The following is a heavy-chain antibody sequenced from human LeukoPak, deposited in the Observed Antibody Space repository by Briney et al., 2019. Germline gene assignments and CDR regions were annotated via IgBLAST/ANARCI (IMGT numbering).Heavy chain of an antibody. CDR3: ARYSYGYDWLDP. CDR1: GGSISSGGYY. J-gene: IGHJ5*02. Sequence: SETLTLTCTVSGGSISSGGYYWSWIRQHAGKGLEWIGYIYYSGSTYYNPSLKSRVTISVDTSKNQFSLKLSSVTAADTAVYYCARYSYGYDWLDPWGQGTLVTVSS. D-gene: IGHD5-18*01. CDR2: IYYSGST. V-gene: IGHV4-31*03.